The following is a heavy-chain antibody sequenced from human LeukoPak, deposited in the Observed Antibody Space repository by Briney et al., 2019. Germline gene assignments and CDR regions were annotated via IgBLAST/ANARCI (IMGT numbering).Heavy chain of an antibody. Sequence: GGSLRLSCAASGFTVSSNYMSWVRQAPGKGLEWVSVIYSGGSTYYADSVKGRFTISRDNSKNTLYLQMNSLRAEDTAVYYCAKVSSGWWFDYWGQGTLVTVSS. J-gene: IGHJ4*02. CDR2: IYSGGST. D-gene: IGHD6-19*01. CDR3: AKVSSGWWFDY. CDR1: GFTVSSNY. V-gene: IGHV3-53*01.